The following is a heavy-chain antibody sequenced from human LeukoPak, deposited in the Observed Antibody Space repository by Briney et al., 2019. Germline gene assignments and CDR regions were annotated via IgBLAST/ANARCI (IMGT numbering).Heavy chain of an antibody. CDR3: ARGPPAYGDSSDWFDP. J-gene: IGHJ5*02. Sequence: PSETLSLTCAVSGGSISSYYWSWVRQAPGKGLEWVGYIYYSGSTNYNPSLKSRVTLSLDTSTNQFSLKLSSVTAPDTAVYYCARGPPAYGDSSDWFDPWGQGTLVTVSS. CDR1: GGSISSYY. CDR2: IYYSGST. V-gene: IGHV4-59*01. D-gene: IGHD4-17*01.